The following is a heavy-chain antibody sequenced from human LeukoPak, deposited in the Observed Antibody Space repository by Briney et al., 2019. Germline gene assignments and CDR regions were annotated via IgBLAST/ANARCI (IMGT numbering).Heavy chain of an antibody. D-gene: IGHD6-13*01. CDR2: IYTSGST. V-gene: IGHV4-4*07. CDR3: ARAGYSSSYNWLDP. J-gene: IGHJ5*02. CDR1: GGSISSYY. Sequence: SETLSLTCSVSGGSISSYYWSWIRQPAGKGLEWIGRIYTSGSTNYNPSLKSRVTISVDKSKNQFSLKLSSVTAADTAVYYCARAGYSSSYNWLDPWGQGTLVTVSS.